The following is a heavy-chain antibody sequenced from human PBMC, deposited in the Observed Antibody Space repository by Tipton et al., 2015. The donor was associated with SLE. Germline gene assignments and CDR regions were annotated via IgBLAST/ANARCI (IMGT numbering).Heavy chain of an antibody. V-gene: IGHV4-34*01. D-gene: IGHD6-13*01. J-gene: IGHJ4*02. CDR2: INHSGST. Sequence: TLSLTCAVYGGSFSGYYWSWIRQPPGKGLEWIGEINHSGSTNYNPSLKSRVTISVDTSKNQFSLKLSSVTAAHTALYYCARTPLEGAAAGYFDYWGQGTLVTVSS. CDR1: GGSFSGYY. CDR3: ARTPLEGAAAGYFDY.